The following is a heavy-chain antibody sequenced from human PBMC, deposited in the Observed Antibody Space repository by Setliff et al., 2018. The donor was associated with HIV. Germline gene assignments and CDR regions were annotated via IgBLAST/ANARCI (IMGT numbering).Heavy chain of an antibody. D-gene: IGHD2-21*02. CDR1: GGSISSGNW. CDR2: IYHSGIT. Sequence: PSETLSLTCAVSGGSISSGNWWSWVRQPPGKRLEWIGEIYHSGITNYNPSLKSRVTISVDKSKNQFSLKLSSVTAADTAVYYCARSVVVVTVEWFDPWGQGTLVTVSS. V-gene: IGHV4-4*02. CDR3: ARSVVVVTVEWFDP. J-gene: IGHJ5*02.